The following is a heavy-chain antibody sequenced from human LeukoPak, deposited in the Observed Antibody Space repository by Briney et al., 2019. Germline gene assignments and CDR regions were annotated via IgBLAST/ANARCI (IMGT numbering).Heavy chain of an antibody. CDR2: INPNSGGT. D-gene: IGHD6-19*01. Sequence: ASVKVSCKASGYTFTGYYMHWVRQAPEQGLEWMGWINPNSGGTNYAQKFQGRVTMTRDTSISTAYMELSRLRSDDTAVYYCARGSSGWYGVYYWGQGTLVTVSS. J-gene: IGHJ4*02. CDR3: ARGSSGWYGVYY. CDR1: GYTFTGYY. V-gene: IGHV1-2*02.